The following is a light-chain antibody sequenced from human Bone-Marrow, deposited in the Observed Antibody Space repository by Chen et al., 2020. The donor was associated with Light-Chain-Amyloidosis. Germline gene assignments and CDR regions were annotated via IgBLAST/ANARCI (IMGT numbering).Light chain of an antibody. J-gene: IGLJ3*02. CDR2: DVN. CDR3: SSYAGTYTWV. Sequence: QSALTQPRSVSGSLGRSVTISCTGTSSDVGAYTYVSWYQQHPGKAPKLIIYDVNKRPSGVPDRFSGSQSGSPASLTISRLQADDESDYFCSSYAGTYTWVFGGGTKLTVL. CDR1: SSDVGAYTY. V-gene: IGLV2-11*01.